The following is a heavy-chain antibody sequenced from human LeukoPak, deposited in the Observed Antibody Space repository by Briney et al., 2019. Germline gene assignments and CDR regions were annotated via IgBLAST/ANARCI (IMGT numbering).Heavy chain of an antibody. V-gene: IGHV1-46*01. CDR2: INSSGGST. CDR1: GYTFTSYY. D-gene: IGHD2-15*01. J-gene: IGHJ4*02. Sequence: ASVKVSCKASGYTFTSYYMHWVRQAPGQGLEWMGTINSSGGSTSYAQKFQGRVTMTRDMSTSTVYMELSSLRSEDTAVYYCARVALLGYYFDYWGQGTLVTVSS. CDR3: ARVALLGYYFDY.